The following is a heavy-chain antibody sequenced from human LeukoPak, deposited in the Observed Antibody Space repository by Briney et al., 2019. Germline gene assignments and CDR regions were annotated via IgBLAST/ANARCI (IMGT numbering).Heavy chain of an antibody. CDR2: INWNGGST. J-gene: IGHJ4*02. CDR1: GFTFDDYG. V-gene: IGHV3-20*04. D-gene: IGHD4-17*01. Sequence: GGSLRLSCAASGFTFDDYGMSWVRHAPGKGLEWVSGINWNGGSTGYADSVKGRFTISRDNAKNSLYLQMNSLRAEDTAVYYCARDKNYGDSWDYWGQGTLVTVSS. CDR3: ARDKNYGDSWDY.